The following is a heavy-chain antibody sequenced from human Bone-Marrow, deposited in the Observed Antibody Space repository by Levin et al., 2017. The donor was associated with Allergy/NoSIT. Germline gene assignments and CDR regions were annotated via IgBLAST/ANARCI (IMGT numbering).Heavy chain of an antibody. CDR2: ISGNSTYT. V-gene: IGHV3-11*03. CDR3: ARSVAGITLVRGALKFDP. CDR1: GFTFSDYY. D-gene: IGHD3-10*01. J-gene: IGHJ5*02. Sequence: GGSLRLSCAASGFTFSDYYMSWFRQAPGKGLEWISYISGNSTYTKFADSVKGRFTISRDNAKNSLYLQMTSLRAEDTAVYYCARSVAGITLVRGALKFDPWGQGTLVTVSS.